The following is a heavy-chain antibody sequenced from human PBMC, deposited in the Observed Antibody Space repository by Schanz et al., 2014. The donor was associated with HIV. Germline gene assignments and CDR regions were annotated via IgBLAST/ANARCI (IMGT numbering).Heavy chain of an antibody. Sequence: QVQLVESGGGVVQPGRSLRLSCAASGFTFSSYGMHWVCQAPGKGLEWVAVLWHDGTNKYYVDSVKDRFTISRDNSKNTLYLQMNGLRADDTAVYYCARTSRIVIPDRDPRLSYLYGMDVWGQGTTVTVSS. D-gene: IGHD1-26*01. V-gene: IGHV3-33*01. CDR2: LWHDGTNK. CDR3: ARTSRIVIPDRDPRLSYLYGMDV. J-gene: IGHJ6*02. CDR1: GFTFSSYG.